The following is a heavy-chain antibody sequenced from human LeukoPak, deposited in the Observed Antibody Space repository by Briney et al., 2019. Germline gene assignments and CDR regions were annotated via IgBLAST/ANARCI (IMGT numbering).Heavy chain of an antibody. Sequence: GGSLRLSCAASGFTFSSYWMSWVRQAPGKGLEWVANIKQDGSEKYYVDSVKGRFTISRDNAKNSLYLQMNSLRAEDTDVYYCAREYNWNYFHYYYMDVWGKGTTVTVSS. J-gene: IGHJ6*03. V-gene: IGHV3-7*01. CDR1: GFTFSSYW. D-gene: IGHD1-7*01. CDR3: AREYNWNYFHYYYMDV. CDR2: IKQDGSEK.